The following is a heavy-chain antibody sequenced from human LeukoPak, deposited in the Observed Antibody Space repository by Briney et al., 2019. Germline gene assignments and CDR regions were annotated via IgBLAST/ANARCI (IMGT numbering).Heavy chain of an antibody. CDR1: GGTFSSYA. D-gene: IGHD3-22*01. Sequence: SVTVSCKDSGGTFSSYAISWVRQAPGQGLEWMGRIIPILGIANYAQKFQGRVTITADKSTSTAYMELSSLRSEDTAVYYCARTGYDSSGSGYWGQGTLVTVSS. V-gene: IGHV1-69*04. J-gene: IGHJ4*02. CDR2: IIPILGIA. CDR3: ARTGYDSSGSGY.